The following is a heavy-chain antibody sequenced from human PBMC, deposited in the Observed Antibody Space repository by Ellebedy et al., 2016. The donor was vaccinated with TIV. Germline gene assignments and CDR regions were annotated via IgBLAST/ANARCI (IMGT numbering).Heavy chain of an antibody. D-gene: IGHD3-22*01. V-gene: IGHV3-33*01. CDR3: ARDEGVTTSSGILHS. CDR2: IWYDGSNK. Sequence: GESLKISCAASGLTFSSYGMHWVRQAPGKGLEWVAVIWYDGSNKYYADSVKGRFTISRENSKNTLYLQMNSLRAADTDVFNCARDEGVTTSSGILHSWGQGTLVTVSS. J-gene: IGHJ4*02. CDR1: GLTFSSYG.